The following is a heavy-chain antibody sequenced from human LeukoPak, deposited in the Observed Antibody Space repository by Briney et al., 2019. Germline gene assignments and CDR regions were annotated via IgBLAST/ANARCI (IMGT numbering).Heavy chain of an antibody. J-gene: IGHJ6*03. CDR1: GFTFSSYA. D-gene: IGHD1-26*01. Sequence: GGSLRLSCAASGFTFSSYAMSWVRQAPGKGLEWVSAISGSGGSTYYADSVKGRFTISRDNAKNSLYLQMNSLRAEDTAVYYCARDPDSGYYYYYYMDVWGKGTTVTVSS. CDR2: ISGSGGST. V-gene: IGHV3-23*01. CDR3: ARDPDSGYYYYYYMDV.